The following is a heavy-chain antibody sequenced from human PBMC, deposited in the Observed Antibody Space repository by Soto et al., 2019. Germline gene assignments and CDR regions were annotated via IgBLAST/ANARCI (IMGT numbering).Heavy chain of an antibody. CDR2: INPNSGGT. CDR1: GYTFTGYY. Sequence: ASVKVSCKASGYTFTGYYMHWVRQAPGPGLEWMGWINPNSGGTNYAQKFQGRVSMTRDTSISTAYMELSRLRSDDTAVYYCARAKSYSNLFDYWGQGTLVTVSS. J-gene: IGHJ4*02. V-gene: IGHV1-2*02. D-gene: IGHD4-4*01. CDR3: ARAKSYSNLFDY.